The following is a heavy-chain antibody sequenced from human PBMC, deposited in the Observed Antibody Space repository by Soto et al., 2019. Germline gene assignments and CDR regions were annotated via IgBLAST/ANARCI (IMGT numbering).Heavy chain of an antibody. D-gene: IGHD6-19*01. CDR3: AKDRGWTYYFDY. CDR1: GFPFINYA. Sequence: PWGSLRLSCATSGFPFINYAISCCRHTPGKGLEWVSAIDGSGDSTYYADSVKGRFTISRDNSGNTLYLQMDSLRAEDTAVYFCAKDRGWTYYFDYWGQGALVTVSS. V-gene: IGHV3-23*01. J-gene: IGHJ4*02. CDR2: IDGSGDST.